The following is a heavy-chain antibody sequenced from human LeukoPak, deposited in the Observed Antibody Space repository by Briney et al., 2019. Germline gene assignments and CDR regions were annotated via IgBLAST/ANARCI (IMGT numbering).Heavy chain of an antibody. CDR3: AKDSDSGYAYRPDDAFDM. CDR2: IRYEGSNK. D-gene: IGHD5-12*01. CDR1: GFTFSSYG. V-gene: IGHV3-30*02. Sequence: GGSLRLSCAASGFTFSSYGMHWVRQAPGKGLEWVAFIRYEGSNKYYADSVKGRFTISRDNSKNTLYLQMNSLSAEDTAIYYCAKDSDSGYAYRPDDAFDMWGQGTMVTVSS. J-gene: IGHJ3*02.